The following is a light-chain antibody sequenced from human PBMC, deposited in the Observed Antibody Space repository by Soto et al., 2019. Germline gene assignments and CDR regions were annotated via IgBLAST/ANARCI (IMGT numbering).Light chain of an antibody. CDR3: QQRSNWPRGT. V-gene: IGKV3-11*01. CDR2: DAS. Sequence: EIVLTQSPATLSLSPGDRATLSCRASQSVGSYLAWYQQKPGQTPRLLIYDASSRATAIPARFSGSGSGTDFTLTISSLEPEDFAVYYCQQRSNWPRGTFGQGTKLEI. CDR1: QSVGSY. J-gene: IGKJ2*02.